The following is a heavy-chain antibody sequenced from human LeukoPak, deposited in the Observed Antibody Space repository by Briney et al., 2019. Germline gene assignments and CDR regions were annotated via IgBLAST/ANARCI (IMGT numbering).Heavy chain of an antibody. CDR3: AKDSPEAAAGIIQH. Sequence: ASVKVSCKASGYTFTGYYMHWVRQAPGEGLEGRGWIGPNSGGTNYAQKFQGRVTMTRDTSISTAYMELSSLRSDDTAVYYCAKDSPEAAAGIIQHWGQGTLVTVSS. CDR1: GYTFTGYY. J-gene: IGHJ1*01. D-gene: IGHD6-13*01. V-gene: IGHV1-2*02. CDR2: IGPNSGGT.